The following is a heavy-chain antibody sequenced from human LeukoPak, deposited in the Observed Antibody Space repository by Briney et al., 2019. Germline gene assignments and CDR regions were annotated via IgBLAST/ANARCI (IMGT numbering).Heavy chain of an antibody. Sequence: QPGRSLRLSCVASGFTFSRNGMHWVRQAPGKGLEWVAVIWYDESNKYYADSVKGRFTISRDNSKNTLYLQMNSPRAEDTAVYYCASGRLNYFYAMDIWGQGTTVTVSS. J-gene: IGHJ6*02. CDR3: ASGRLNYFYAMDI. CDR1: GFTFSRNG. CDR2: IWYDESNK. V-gene: IGHV3-33*01.